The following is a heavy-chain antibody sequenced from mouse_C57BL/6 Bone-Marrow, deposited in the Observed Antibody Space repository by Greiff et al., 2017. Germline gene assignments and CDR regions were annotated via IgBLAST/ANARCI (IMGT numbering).Heavy chain of an antibody. J-gene: IGHJ4*01. D-gene: IGHD1-1*01. CDR1: GFTFSSYG. V-gene: IGHV5-6*02. CDR2: ISSGGSYT. Sequence: EVMLVESGGDLVKPGGSLKLSCAASGFTFSSYGMSWVRQTPDKRLEWVATISSGGSYTYYPDSVKGRFTISRDNAKNTLYLQMSSLKSEDTAMYYCARRGYGSSQDYWGQGTSVTVSS. CDR3: ARRGYGSSQDY.